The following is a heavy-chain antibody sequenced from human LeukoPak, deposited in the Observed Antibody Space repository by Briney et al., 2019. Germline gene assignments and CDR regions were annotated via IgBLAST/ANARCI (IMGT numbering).Heavy chain of an antibody. CDR1: GFTFSSYA. V-gene: IGHV3-23*01. J-gene: IGHJ4*02. CDR2: ISGSGGST. Sequence: PGGSLRLSCAASGFTFSSYAMSWVRQAPGKGLEWVSAISGSGGSTYYADSVKGRFTISRDNSKNTLYLQMNSLRAEDTDVYYCAKDEHGDYRGAPYFDYWGQGTLVTVSS. CDR3: AKDEHGDYRGAPYFDY. D-gene: IGHD4-17*01.